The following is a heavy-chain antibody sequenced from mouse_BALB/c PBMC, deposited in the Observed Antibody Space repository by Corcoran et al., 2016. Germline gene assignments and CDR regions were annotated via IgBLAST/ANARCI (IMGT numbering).Heavy chain of an antibody. CDR3: ARGRRYFDY. J-gene: IGHJ2*01. CDR2: INPYNGAT. Sequence: EVQLQQSGPELVKPGASVKISCKASGYSFTGYYMHWVKQSHVKSLEWIGRINPYNGATSYNQNFKDKASLTVDKSSSTAYMELHSLTSEDSAVYYCARGRRYFDYWGQGITLTVSS. V-gene: IGHV1-26*01. CDR1: GYSFTGYY.